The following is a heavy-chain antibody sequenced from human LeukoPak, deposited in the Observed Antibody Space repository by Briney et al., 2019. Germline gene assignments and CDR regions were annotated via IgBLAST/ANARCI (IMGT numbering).Heavy chain of an antibody. CDR1: GFTISSYW. J-gene: IGHJ3*02. CDR3: ARSQLGAFDI. D-gene: IGHD2-2*01. Sequence: GGSLRLSCAASGFTISSYWMSCVRQAPGKGLEWVANIKEDGSEKYYVDSVKGRFTISRDNAKNSLYLQMDSLRAEDTAVYYCARSQLGAFDIWGQGTMVTVSS. CDR2: IKEDGSEK. V-gene: IGHV3-7*04.